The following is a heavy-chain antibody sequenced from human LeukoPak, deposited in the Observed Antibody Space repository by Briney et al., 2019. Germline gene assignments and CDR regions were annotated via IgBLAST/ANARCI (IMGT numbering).Heavy chain of an antibody. CDR3: ARDTGYSGSWFDP. CDR2: IYYSGST. Sequence: TSETLSLTCTVSGGSISSGDYYWSWIRQPPGKGLEWIGYIYYSGSTYYNPSLKSRVTISVDTSKNQFSLKLSSATAADTAVYYCARDTGYSGSWFDPWGQGTLVTVSS. CDR1: GGSISSGDYY. D-gene: IGHD5-12*01. V-gene: IGHV4-30-4*01. J-gene: IGHJ5*02.